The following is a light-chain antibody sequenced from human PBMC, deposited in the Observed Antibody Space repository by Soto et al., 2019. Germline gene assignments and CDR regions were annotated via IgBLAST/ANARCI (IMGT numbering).Light chain of an antibody. CDR1: SSDVGKYKF. J-gene: IGLJ3*02. CDR2: EGT. V-gene: IGLV2-23*01. CDR3: CAPAGSGTLV. Sequence: QSALTQPASVYGSPGQSSSISCTGTSSDVGKYKFVSWYQQHPGKAPKLISYEGTKRPSGVSNRFSGSKSGNTASLTISGIQADDEADYYCCAPAGSGTLVLGGGTQLPGL.